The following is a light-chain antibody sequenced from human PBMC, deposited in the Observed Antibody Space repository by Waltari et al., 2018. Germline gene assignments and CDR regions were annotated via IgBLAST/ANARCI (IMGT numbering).Light chain of an antibody. J-gene: IGKJ2*01. V-gene: IGKV2-30*02. CDR2: KVS. CDR1: QSLVRSDGNTY. CDR3: MQGTHWPYT. Sequence: DVVMTQSPLSLPVTLGQPASISCKSSQSLVRSDGNTYLQWFHQRPGQSPRRLIYKVSTRESGGPDRFSGRGSGTDFTLKISRVEAEDVGVYYCMQGTHWPYTFGQGTKLDIK.